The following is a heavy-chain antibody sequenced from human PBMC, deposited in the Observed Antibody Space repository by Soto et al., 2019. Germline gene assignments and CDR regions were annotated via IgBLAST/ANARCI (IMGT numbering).Heavy chain of an antibody. CDR2: ISWNSGSV. CDR1: GLTFDNYA. Sequence: EVQLVESGGGLVQPGRSLRLSCAASGLTFDNYAMHWVRQAPGKGLEWVSGISWNSGSVGYGDSVKGRFTISRDNAENSLYLQMNSLRPEDTALYYCAKDTYGEVATSIDYWGQGTLVTVSS. D-gene: IGHD5-12*01. CDR3: AKDTYGEVATSIDY. V-gene: IGHV3-9*01. J-gene: IGHJ4*02.